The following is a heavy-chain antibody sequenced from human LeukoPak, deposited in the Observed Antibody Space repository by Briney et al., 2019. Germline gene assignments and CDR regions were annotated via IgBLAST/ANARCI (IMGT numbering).Heavy chain of an antibody. CDR3: ASASRHEYYYDSRGYYPDY. CDR1: GGSISSYY. CDR2: YYRGST. Sequence: SETLSPTCTVSGGSISSYYWSWIRQPPGKGLEWIGYYYRGSTSYNPSLKSRVTISVDTSKNQFSLELSSVTAADTAVYYCASASRHEYYYDSRGYYPDYWGQGTLVTVSS. V-gene: IGHV4-59*01. J-gene: IGHJ4*02. D-gene: IGHD3-22*01.